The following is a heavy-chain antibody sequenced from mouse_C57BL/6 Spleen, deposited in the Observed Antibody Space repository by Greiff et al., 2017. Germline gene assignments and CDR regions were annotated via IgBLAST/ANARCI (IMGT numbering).Heavy chain of an antibody. CDR1: GFTFSSYT. Sequence: EVKLVESGGGLVKPGGSLKLSCAASGFTFSSYTMSWVRQTPEKRLEWVATISGGGGNTYYPDSVKGRFTITSYNAKNTLYLQMSSLRSEDTALYYCARDTTVVGYWYFEVWGTGTTVTVSS. CDR3: ARDTTVVGYWYFEV. CDR2: ISGGGGNT. V-gene: IGHV5-9*01. J-gene: IGHJ1*03. D-gene: IGHD1-1*01.